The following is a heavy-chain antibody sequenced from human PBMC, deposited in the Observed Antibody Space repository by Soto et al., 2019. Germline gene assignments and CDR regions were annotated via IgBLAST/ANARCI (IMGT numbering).Heavy chain of an antibody. V-gene: IGHV3-33*01. CDR3: ASERADIFESPWFEL. J-gene: IGHJ5*02. D-gene: IGHD3-9*01. CDR1: GFTFSSYG. CDR2: IWYDGSNK. Sequence: GGSLRLSCAASGFTFSSYGMHWVRQAPGKGLEWVAVIWYDGSNKYYADSVKGRFTISRDNSKNTLYLQMNSLRAEDTAVYYCASERADIFESPWFELWGQGTLVTVFS.